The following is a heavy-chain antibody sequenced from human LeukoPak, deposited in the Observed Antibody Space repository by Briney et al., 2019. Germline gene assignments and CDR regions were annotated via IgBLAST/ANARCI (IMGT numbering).Heavy chain of an antibody. CDR2: IYHTGST. V-gene: IGHV4-30-2*03. Sequence: PSETLSLTCAVSGGSISSGGYSWSWIRQPPGKGLEWIANIYHTGSTYSNPSLKSRVTISVDTSKNQFSLKLSSVTAADTAVYYCARRRTNDAFDIWGQGTMVTVSS. J-gene: IGHJ3*02. CDR1: GGSISSGGYS. CDR3: ARRRTNDAFDI.